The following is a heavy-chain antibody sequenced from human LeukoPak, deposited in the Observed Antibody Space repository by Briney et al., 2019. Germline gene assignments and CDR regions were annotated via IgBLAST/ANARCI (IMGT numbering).Heavy chain of an antibody. CDR1: GYSFTSYW. Sequence: GESLKNSCKGSGYSFTSYWIGWVRQMPGKGLEWMGIIYPGDSDTRYSPSFQGQVTISADKSISTAYLQWSSLKASDTAMYYCASRIGYCSSTSCYTRGAFDIWGQGTMVTVSS. CDR3: ASRIGYCSSTSCYTRGAFDI. V-gene: IGHV5-51*01. J-gene: IGHJ3*02. CDR2: IYPGDSDT. D-gene: IGHD2-2*02.